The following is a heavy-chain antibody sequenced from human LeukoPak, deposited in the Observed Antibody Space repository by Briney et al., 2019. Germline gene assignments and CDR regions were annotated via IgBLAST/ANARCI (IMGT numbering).Heavy chain of an antibody. CDR3: ARLFWYSGSYQNIDY. V-gene: IGHV4-39*01. J-gene: IGHJ4*02. D-gene: IGHD1-26*01. Sequence: SETLSLTCTVSGGSISSSSYYWGWIRQPPGKGLEWIGSIYYSGSTYYNPSLKSRVTISVDPSKNPFSLKLSSVTASDTAVYYCARLFWYSGSYQNIDYWGQGTLVTVSS. CDR1: GGSISSSSYY. CDR2: IYYSGST.